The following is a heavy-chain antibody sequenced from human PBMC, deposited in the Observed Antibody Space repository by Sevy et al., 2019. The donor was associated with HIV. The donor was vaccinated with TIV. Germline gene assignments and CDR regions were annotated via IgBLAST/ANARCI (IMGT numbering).Heavy chain of an antibody. J-gene: IGHJ6*02. Sequence: ASVKVSCKTSGYTFSTYYIYSVRQAPGQGLEWIGIFDPTGGSRSYAQRFQGRLTMTGDTSTSTAYMELSSLTSEDTAVYYCARDREVSGNYLEHFYYAMDVWGQGTTVTVSS. CDR2: FDPTGGSR. D-gene: IGHD1-26*01. CDR3: ARDREVSGNYLEHFYYAMDV. V-gene: IGHV1-46*01. CDR1: GYTFSTYY.